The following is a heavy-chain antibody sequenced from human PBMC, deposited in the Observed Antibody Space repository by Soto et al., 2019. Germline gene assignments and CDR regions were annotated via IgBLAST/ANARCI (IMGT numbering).Heavy chain of an antibody. CDR2: VYRSGAA. Sequence: PXATLSLPCTVSGYSISTGYYWSWVRQSPGKGLEWIGSVYRSGAAYYSPTLKSRVTISVDTSKNQFSLHLKSVTAADAAVYYCARDYTYALDVAGYFDFWGQGTPVTVSS. J-gene: IGHJ4*02. V-gene: IGHV4-38-2*02. CDR3: ARDYTYALDVAGYFDF. CDR1: GYSISTGYY. D-gene: IGHD6-19*01.